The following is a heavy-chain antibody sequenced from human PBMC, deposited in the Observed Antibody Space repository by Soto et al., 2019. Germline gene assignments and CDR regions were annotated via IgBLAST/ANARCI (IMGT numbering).Heavy chain of an antibody. V-gene: IGHV1-69*01. CDR2: IIPIFGTA. J-gene: IGHJ5*02. Sequence: VSRSASGGTLSSYDISWVRQANGQGLEWMGGIIPIFGTANYAQKFQGRVTITADESTSTAYMELSSLRSEDTAVDYCASPSPGMATIAFDDLGQGTVVTFSS. CDR1: GGTLSSYD. CDR3: ASPSPGMATIAFDD. D-gene: IGHD5-12*01.